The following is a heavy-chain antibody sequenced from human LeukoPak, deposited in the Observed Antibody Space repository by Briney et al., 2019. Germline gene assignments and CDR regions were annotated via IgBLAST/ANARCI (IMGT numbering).Heavy chain of an antibody. CDR2: IYYSGST. Sequence: SETLSLTCTVSGGSISSYYWSWIRQPPGKGLEWIGYIYYSGSTNYNPSLKSRVTISVDTPKNQFSLKLSSVTAADTAVYYCARGLSYDSSAPIGGFDYWGQGTLVTVSS. CDR3: ARGLSYDSSAPIGGFDY. D-gene: IGHD3-22*01. CDR1: GGSISSYY. V-gene: IGHV4-59*01. J-gene: IGHJ4*02.